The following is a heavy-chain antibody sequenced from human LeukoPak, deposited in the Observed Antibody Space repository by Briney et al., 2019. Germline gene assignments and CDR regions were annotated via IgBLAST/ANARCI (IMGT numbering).Heavy chain of an antibody. D-gene: IGHD1-26*01. J-gene: IGHJ4*02. CDR2: INHSGST. V-gene: IGHV4-34*01. CDR1: GGSFSGYY. Sequence: SETLSLTCAVYGGSFSGYYWSWIRQPPGKGLEWIGEINHSGSTNYNPSLKSRVTISVDTSKNQFSLKLSSVTAADTAVYYCARVRWELLGGFDYWGQGTLVTVSS. CDR3: ARVRWELLGGFDY.